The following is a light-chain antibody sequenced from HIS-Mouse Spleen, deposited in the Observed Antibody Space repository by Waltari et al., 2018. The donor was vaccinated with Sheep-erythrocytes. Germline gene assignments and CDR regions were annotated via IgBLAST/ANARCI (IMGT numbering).Light chain of an antibody. CDR3: CSYAGSSTPWV. CDR1: SSDVGGSDV. Sequence: QSALTQPASVSHSPGHSTTLSCPGTSSDVGGSDVVAGYQQHPGKAPKLMIYEGSKRPSGVSNRFSGSKSGNTASLTISGLQAEDEADYYCCSYAGSSTPWVFGGGTKLTVL. CDR2: EGS. V-gene: IGLV2-23*01. J-gene: IGLJ3*02.